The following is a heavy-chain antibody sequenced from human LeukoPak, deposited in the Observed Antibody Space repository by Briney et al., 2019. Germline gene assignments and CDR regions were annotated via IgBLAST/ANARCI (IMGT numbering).Heavy chain of an antibody. CDR2: IYPGDSDT. CDR3: ARLYDRTTAVTPRFDY. Sequence: GESLKISRKGSGYSFTSYWIGWVRQMPGKGLEWMGIIYPGDSDTRYSPSFQGQVTISADKSISTAYLQWSSLKASDTAMYYCARLYDRTTAVTPRFDYWGQGTLVTVSS. CDR1: GYSFTSYW. V-gene: IGHV5-51*01. J-gene: IGHJ4*02. D-gene: IGHD4-23*01.